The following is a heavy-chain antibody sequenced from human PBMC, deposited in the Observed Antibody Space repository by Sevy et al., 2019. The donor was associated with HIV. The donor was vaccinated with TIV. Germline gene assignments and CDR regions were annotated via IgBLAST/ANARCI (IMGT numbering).Heavy chain of an antibody. CDR1: GYSFPSSW. D-gene: IGHD1-20*01. CDR3: TRPITRSAFHV. Sequence: GESLKISRKASGYSFPSSWIGWVRHMPGKGLEWVGLIHPSDSDTRYSPSFQGHVTISADKSSDTAYLQWGSLKASDTAMYYCTRPITRSAFHVWGQGTLVTVSS. V-gene: IGHV5-51*01. J-gene: IGHJ3*01. CDR2: IHPSDSDT.